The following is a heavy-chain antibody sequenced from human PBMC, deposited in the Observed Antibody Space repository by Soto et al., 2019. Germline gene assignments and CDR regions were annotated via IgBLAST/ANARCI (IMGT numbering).Heavy chain of an antibody. V-gene: IGHV4-34*01. J-gene: IGHJ4*02. CDR3: ARVSGWYGKYYFDY. Sequence: PSETLSLTCAVYGGSFSGYYWSWIRQPPGKGLEWIGEINHSGSTNYNPSLKSRVTISVDTSKNQFSLKLSSVTAADTAVYYCARVSGWYGKYYFDYWGQGTLVTVSS. CDR2: INHSGST. D-gene: IGHD6-19*01. CDR1: GGSFSGYY.